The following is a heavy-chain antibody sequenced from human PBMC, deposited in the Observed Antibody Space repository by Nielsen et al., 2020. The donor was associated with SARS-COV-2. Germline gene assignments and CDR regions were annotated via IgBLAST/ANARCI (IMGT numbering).Heavy chain of an antibody. V-gene: IGHV3-30*03. CDR3: ARTGRNMVNYYGMDV. Sequence: GGSLRLSCAASGFTFSSYGMHWVRQAPGKGLEWVAVISYDGSNKYYADSVKGRFTISRDNSKNTLNLQMNSLRAEDTAVYYCARTGRNMVNYYGMDVWGQGTTVTVSS. D-gene: IGHD5-18*01. CDR1: GFTFSSYG. CDR2: ISYDGSNK. J-gene: IGHJ6*02.